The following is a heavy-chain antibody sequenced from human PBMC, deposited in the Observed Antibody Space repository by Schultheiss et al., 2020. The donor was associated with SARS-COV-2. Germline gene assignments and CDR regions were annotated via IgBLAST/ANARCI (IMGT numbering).Heavy chain of an antibody. CDR1: GYSFTSYW. V-gene: IGHV5-10-1*01. Sequence: GESLKISCKGSGYSFTSYWISWVRQMPGKGLEWMGRIDPSDSYTNYSPSFQGHVTISADKSISTAYLQWSSLKASDTAMYYCATLADTAMAIDYWGQGTLVTVSS. CDR2: IDPSDSYT. J-gene: IGHJ4*02. CDR3: ATLADTAMAIDY. D-gene: IGHD5-18*01.